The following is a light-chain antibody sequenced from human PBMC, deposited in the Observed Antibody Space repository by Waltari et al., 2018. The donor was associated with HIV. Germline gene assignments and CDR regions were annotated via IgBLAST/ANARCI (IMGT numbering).Light chain of an antibody. CDR1: SSDVGGFNY. J-gene: IGLJ1*01. CDR3: SSYTSSNTLYV. V-gene: IGLV2-14*03. Sequence: SALTQPASVSGSPRQSIPISCTGTSSDVGGFNYVSWYQPHPGKAPKLMIYDVKNRPAGISNRFSGSKSGNTASLTISGLQAEDEADYYCSSYTSSNTLYVFGTGTKVTVL. CDR2: DVK.